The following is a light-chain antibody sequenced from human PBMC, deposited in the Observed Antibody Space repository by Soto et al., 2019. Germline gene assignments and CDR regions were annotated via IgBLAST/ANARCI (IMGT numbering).Light chain of an antibody. CDR3: QKYNNAPRT. CDR2: AAS. J-gene: IGKJ1*01. Sequence: DIQMTQSPSSLSASVGDTVTITCRASQGISNYLAWYQQKPGQVPNLLIYAASTLQSGVPSRFSGSGSGTDFTLTISSLRPEDVATYYCQKYNNAPRTFGHVRKVEI. CDR1: QGISNY. V-gene: IGKV1-27*01.